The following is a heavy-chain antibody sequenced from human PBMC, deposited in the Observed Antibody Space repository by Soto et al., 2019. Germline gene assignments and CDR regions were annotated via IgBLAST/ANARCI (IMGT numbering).Heavy chain of an antibody. D-gene: IGHD1-26*01. J-gene: IGHJ4*02. V-gene: IGHV1-69*12. CDR2: IIPIFGTA. CDR3: ARGGYSGSSHKAGPFDY. Sequence: QVQLVQSGAEVKKPGSSVKVSCKASGGTFSSYAISWVRQAPGQGLEWRGGIIPIFGTANYAQKFQGRVTITADESTSTAYMELSSLRSEDTAVYYCARGGYSGSSHKAGPFDYWGQGTLVTVSS. CDR1: GGTFSSYA.